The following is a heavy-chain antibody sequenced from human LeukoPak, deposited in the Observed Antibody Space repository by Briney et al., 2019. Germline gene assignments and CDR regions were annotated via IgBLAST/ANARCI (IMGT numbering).Heavy chain of an antibody. Sequence: GESLQISCEGSGYSFTSYWINWVRQLPGKGLEWMGRIDPSDSYTNYSPSFQGHVTISADKSISTAYLQWSSLKASDTAMYYCARQWRYGDYASDYWGQGTLVTVSS. V-gene: IGHV5-10-1*01. CDR3: ARQWRYGDYASDY. J-gene: IGHJ4*02. D-gene: IGHD4-17*01. CDR1: GYSFTSYW. CDR2: IDPSDSYT.